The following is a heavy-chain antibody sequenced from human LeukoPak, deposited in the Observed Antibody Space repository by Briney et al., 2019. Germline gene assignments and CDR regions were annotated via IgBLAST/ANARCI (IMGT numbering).Heavy chain of an antibody. V-gene: IGHV3-7*01. CDR2: IKRDGSEK. Sequence: GGSLRLSCAASGYTFSDYWMSWVRQAPGKGLEWVANIKRDGSEKQYVDSVKGRFTISRDNAKNSLHLQMNSLRAEDTAVYYCLRGVAARQNYWFDPWGQGTLVTVSS. CDR1: GYTFSDYW. J-gene: IGHJ5*02. CDR3: LRGVAARQNYWFDP. D-gene: IGHD6-6*01.